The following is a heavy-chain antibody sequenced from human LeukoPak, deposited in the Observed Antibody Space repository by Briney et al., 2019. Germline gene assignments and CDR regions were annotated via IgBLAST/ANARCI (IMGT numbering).Heavy chain of an antibody. V-gene: IGHV3-30*18. J-gene: IGHJ4*02. D-gene: IGHD3-10*01. CDR3: AKDAMYGSGMYYFDY. CDR2: ISYDGSNK. Sequence: GGSLRLSCAASGFTFSSYGMHWVRQAPGKGLEWVAVISYDGSNKYYADSVNGRFTISRDNSKNTLYLQMNSLRAEDTAVYYCAKDAMYGSGMYYFDYWGQGTLVTVSS. CDR1: GFTFSSYG.